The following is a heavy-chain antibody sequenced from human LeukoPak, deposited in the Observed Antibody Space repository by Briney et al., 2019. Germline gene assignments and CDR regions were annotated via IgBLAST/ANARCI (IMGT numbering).Heavy chain of an antibody. Sequence: SETLSLTCTVSGGSISSYYWSWIRQPPGKGLEWIGYIYYSGSTNYNPSLKSRVTISVDTSKNQFSLKLSSVTAADTAVYYCARGTVGYSSGWYNYYYMDVWGKGTTVTVSS. V-gene: IGHV4-59*01. CDR3: ARGTVGYSSGWYNYYYMDV. CDR1: GGSISSYY. J-gene: IGHJ6*03. CDR2: IYYSGST. D-gene: IGHD6-19*01.